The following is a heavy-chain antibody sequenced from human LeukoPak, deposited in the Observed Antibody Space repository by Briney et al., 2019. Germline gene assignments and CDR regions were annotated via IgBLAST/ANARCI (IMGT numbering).Heavy chain of an antibody. CDR1: GFTSSSYA. V-gene: IGHV3-23*01. CDR2: ISGSGGST. D-gene: IGHD2-21*02. Sequence: GGSLRLYCAASGFTSSSYAMSWVRQAPGKGLEWVSVISGSGGSTYYADSVKGRFTISRDNSKNTLYLQMNSLRAADTDVSYCPKEGGVVVTAPYYMDVWGKGTTVTVSS. J-gene: IGHJ6*03. CDR3: PKEGGVVVTAPYYMDV.